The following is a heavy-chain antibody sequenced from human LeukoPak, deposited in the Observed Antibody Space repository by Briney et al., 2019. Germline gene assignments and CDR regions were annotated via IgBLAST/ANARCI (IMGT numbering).Heavy chain of an antibody. V-gene: IGHV4-61*02. CDR2: IYTSGST. Sequence: PSETLSLTCTVSGGSISSGSYYWSWIRQPAGKGLEWIGRIYTSGSTNYNPSLKSRVTISVDTSKTQISLKLSSVTAADTAVYYCARDRSGWPNWYFDLWGRGTLVTVSS. CDR3: ARDRSGWPNWYFDL. D-gene: IGHD6-19*01. J-gene: IGHJ2*01. CDR1: GGSISSGSYY.